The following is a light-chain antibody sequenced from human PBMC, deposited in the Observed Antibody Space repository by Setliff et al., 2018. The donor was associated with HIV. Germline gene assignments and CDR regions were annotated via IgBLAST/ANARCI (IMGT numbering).Light chain of an antibody. V-gene: IGLV2-11*01. CDR3: CSYAGSYTYI. CDR2: DVT. CDR1: SSDVGVYNY. Sequence: QSALTQPRSVSGSPGQSVTFSCTGSSSDVGVYNYVSWYQQHPGKAPKLMIYDVTKRPSGVPDRFSGSKSGNTASLTISGLQAEDEADYYCCSYAGSYTYIFGSGTKVTVL. J-gene: IGLJ1*01.